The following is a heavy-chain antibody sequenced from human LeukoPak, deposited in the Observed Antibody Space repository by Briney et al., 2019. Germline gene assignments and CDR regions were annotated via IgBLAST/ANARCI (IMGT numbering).Heavy chain of an antibody. D-gene: IGHD3-16*01. V-gene: IGHV3-23*01. Sequence: GGSLRLSCAASGFTFSSYAMSWVRQAPGKGLEWFSAISSSGGTTYYADSVKGRFTISRDNASNSLYLQMGSLRAEDTAVYYCATYTHWVAGDVWGQGTTVTVSS. J-gene: IGHJ6*02. CDR1: GFTFSSYA. CDR3: ATYTHWVAGDV. CDR2: ISSSGGTT.